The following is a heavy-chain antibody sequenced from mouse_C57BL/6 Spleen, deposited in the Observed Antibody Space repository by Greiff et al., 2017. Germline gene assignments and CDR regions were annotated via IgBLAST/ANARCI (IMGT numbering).Heavy chain of an antibody. D-gene: IGHD4-1*02. CDR2: IDPSDSET. CDR3: ALNWDYFDY. CDR1: GYTFTSYW. V-gene: IGHV1-52*01. J-gene: IGHJ2*01. Sequence: QVQLQQPGAELVRPGSSVKLSCKASGYTFTSYWMHWVKQRPIQGLEWIGNIDPSDSETHCNQKFKDKATLTVDKSSSTAYMQLSSLTSEDSAVYYCALNWDYFDYWGQGTTLTVSS.